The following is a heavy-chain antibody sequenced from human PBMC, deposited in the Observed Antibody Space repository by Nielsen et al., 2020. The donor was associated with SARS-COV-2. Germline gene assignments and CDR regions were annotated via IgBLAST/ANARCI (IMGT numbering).Heavy chain of an antibody. CDR1: GFTFSSYA. J-gene: IGHJ1*01. CDR3: AKDSGGDYVDEYFQH. CDR2: ISGSGGST. D-gene: IGHD4-17*01. Sequence: GESLKISCAASGFTFSSYAMSWVHQAPGKGLEWVSAISGSGGSTYYADSVKGRFTISRDNSKNTLYLQMNSLRAEDTAVYYCAKDSGGDYVDEYFQHWGQGTLVTVSS. V-gene: IGHV3-23*01.